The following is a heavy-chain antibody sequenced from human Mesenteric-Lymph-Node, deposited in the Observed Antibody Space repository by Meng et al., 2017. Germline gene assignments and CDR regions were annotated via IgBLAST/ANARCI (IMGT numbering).Heavy chain of an antibody. CDR2: IIPIFGTA. Sequence: SVKVSCKASGGTFSSYAISWVRQAPGQGLEWMGGIIPIFGTANYAQKFQGRVTITADKSTSTAYMELSSLRSEDTAVYYCAREAPGDYYYGMDVWGQGNTVNGAS. V-gene: IGHV1-69*06. D-gene: IGHD4/OR15-4a*01. CDR1: GGTFSSYA. J-gene: IGHJ6*01. CDR3: AREAPGDYYYGMDV.